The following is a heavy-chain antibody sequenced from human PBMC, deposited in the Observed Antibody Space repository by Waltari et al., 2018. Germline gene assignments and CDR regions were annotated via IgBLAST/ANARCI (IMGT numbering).Heavy chain of an antibody. CDR1: GCSISSSY. CDR3: ARDRITGKWGMDV. D-gene: IGHD1-20*01. V-gene: IGHV4-59*01. CDR2: IYYSGST. J-gene: IGHJ6*02. Sequence: QVQLQDSGPGLVKPSETLVPTCTVSGCSISSSYWHRFRQPPGKGLEWIGYIYYSGSTNYNPSLKSRVTISVDTSKNQFSLKLSSVTAADTAVYYCARDRITGKWGMDVWGQGTTVTVSS.